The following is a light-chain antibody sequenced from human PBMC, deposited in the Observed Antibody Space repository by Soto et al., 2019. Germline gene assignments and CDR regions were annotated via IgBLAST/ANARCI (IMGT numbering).Light chain of an antibody. CDR2: DAS. CDR1: QSVSSY. J-gene: IGKJ4*01. V-gene: IGKV3-11*01. CDR3: QQRSNLLT. Sequence: EIVLTQSPATLSLSPGERATLSCRASQSVSSYLAWYQQKPGQAPRLLIYDASNRATGIPARFSGSGSGTDSTLTISSLAPEYFAVYYYQQRSNLLTFGGGTKVEIK.